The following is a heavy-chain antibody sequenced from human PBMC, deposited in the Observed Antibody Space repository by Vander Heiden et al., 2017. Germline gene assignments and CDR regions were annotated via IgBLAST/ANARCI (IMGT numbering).Heavy chain of an antibody. CDR3: AKDTGIQLWPKYYFDY. D-gene: IGHD5-18*01. Sequence: EVQLLESGGGLVQPGGSLRPSCAASGFTFSRYAMSWVRQAPGKGLEWVSAISGSGGSTYYADSVKGRFTISRDNSKNTLYLQMNSLRAEDTAVYYCAKDTGIQLWPKYYFDYWGQGTLVTVSS. CDR1: GFTFSRYA. V-gene: IGHV3-23*01. CDR2: ISGSGGST. J-gene: IGHJ4*02.